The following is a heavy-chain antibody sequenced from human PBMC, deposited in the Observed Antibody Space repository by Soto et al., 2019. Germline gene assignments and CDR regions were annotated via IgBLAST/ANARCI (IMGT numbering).Heavy chain of an antibody. CDR3: ARHGKKWELLRAYYFDY. CDR1: GGSISSSSYY. V-gene: IGHV4-39*01. Sequence: ASETLSLTCTVSGGSISSSSYYWGWIRQPPGKGLEWIGSIYYSGSTYYNPSLKSRVTISVDTSKNQFSLKLSSVTAADTAVYYCARHGKKWELLRAYYFDYWGQGTLVTVSS. J-gene: IGHJ4*02. D-gene: IGHD1-26*01. CDR2: IYYSGST.